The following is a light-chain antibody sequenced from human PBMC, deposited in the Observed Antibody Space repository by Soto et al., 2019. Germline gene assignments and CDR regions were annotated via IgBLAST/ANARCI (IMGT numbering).Light chain of an antibody. CDR2: RNG. Sequence: VLTQPPSASATPGQGVTISCSGSSVNIGTNYVYWYQQLPGTAPKLLIYRNGQRPSGVPDRFSGSKSGTSASLAISGLRSEDEADYYCAVWDDSLDGVVFGGGTKLTVL. CDR1: SVNIGTNY. J-gene: IGLJ3*02. CDR3: AVWDDSLDGVV. V-gene: IGLV1-47*01.